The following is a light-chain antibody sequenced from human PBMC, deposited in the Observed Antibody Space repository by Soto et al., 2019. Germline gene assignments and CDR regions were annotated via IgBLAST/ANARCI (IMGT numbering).Light chain of an antibody. J-gene: IGLJ2*01. V-gene: IGLV2-8*01. CDR2: EVS. Sequence: QSALTQPPSASGSPGQSVTISCTGTSSDVGGYNYVSWYQQHPGKAPKLIIYEVSKRPSGVPDRFSGSKSGNTASLSVSGLQAEDEADYYCNSYAGSNNVTFGGGTKVTVL. CDR3: NSYAGSNNVT. CDR1: SSDVGGYNY.